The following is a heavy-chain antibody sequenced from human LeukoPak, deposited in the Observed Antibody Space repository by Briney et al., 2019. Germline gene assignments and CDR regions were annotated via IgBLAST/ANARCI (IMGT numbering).Heavy chain of an antibody. D-gene: IGHD3-3*01. V-gene: IGHV1-2*02. Sequence: ASVKVSCMASGYSFIDYHMHWVRQAPGQGLEWLGWINPRKGDTGYLEKFEGRVTMTRDTSISTIYMELRSLTSDDTAVYYCARDTGPAFGGAFDLWGLGILVTVSS. CDR3: ARDTGPAFGGAFDL. CDR2: INPRKGDT. J-gene: IGHJ4*02. CDR1: GYSFIDYH.